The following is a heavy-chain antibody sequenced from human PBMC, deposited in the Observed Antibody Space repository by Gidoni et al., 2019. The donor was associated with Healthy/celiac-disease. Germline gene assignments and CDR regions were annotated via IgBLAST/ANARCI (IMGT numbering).Heavy chain of an antibody. Sequence: QVQLQPWGAGLLKPSETLSLTCAVYGGSFSGYYWSWIRQPPGKGLEWIGEINHSGSTNYNPSLKSRVTISVDTSKNQFSLKLSSVTAADTAVYYCARGRGGAPDYWGQGTLVTVSS. CDR1: GGSFSGYY. V-gene: IGHV4-34*01. J-gene: IGHJ4*02. CDR3: ARGRGGAPDY. D-gene: IGHD3-16*01. CDR2: INHSGST.